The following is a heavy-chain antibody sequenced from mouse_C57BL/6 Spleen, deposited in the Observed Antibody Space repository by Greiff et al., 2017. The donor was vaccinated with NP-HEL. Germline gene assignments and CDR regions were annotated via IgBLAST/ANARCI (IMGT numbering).Heavy chain of an antibody. CDR3: AKHGLDGNYPYWYFDV. CDR1: GFSLTSYG. Sequence: VQVVESGPGLVAPSQSLSITCTVSGFSLTSYGVDWVRQPPGKGLEWLGVIWGGGSTNYNSALMSRLSISKDKSKSQVFLKMNSLQTDDNDMYYCAKHGLDGNYPYWYFDVWGTGTTVTVSS. V-gene: IGHV2-9*01. J-gene: IGHJ1*03. D-gene: IGHD2-1*01. CDR2: IWGGGST.